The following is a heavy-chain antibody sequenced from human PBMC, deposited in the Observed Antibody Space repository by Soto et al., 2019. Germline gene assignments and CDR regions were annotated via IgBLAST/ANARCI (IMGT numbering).Heavy chain of an antibody. D-gene: IGHD3-22*01. Sequence: SETLSLTCAVSGYSISSGYYWGWLRQPPGKGLEWIGSIHHGGSTYYNPSLNSRVTLSIDMTNNHVSLILNSVTAADTAVYYCARVGPWVPYYYDSSPYTFENWFDPWGQGTLVTVSS. V-gene: IGHV4-38-2*01. CDR3: ARVGPWVPYYYDSSPYTFENWFDP. CDR1: GYSISSGYY. J-gene: IGHJ5*02. CDR2: IHHGGST.